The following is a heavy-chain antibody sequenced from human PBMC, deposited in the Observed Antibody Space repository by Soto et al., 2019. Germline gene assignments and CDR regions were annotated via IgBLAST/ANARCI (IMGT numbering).Heavy chain of an antibody. V-gene: IGHV6-1*01. CDR1: GDSVSSNSSA. CDR2: TYYRSKWYN. Sequence: PSQTLSLTCAVSGDSVSSNSSAWNWIRQSPSRGLELVGMTYYRSKWYNDNGVSGKSRITINPKKSKNQFSLQLNSVTPDDTAVYYCARGETTVTLVFDYWGHGTLVTVSS. D-gene: IGHD4-17*01. CDR3: ARGETTVTLVFDY. J-gene: IGHJ4*01.